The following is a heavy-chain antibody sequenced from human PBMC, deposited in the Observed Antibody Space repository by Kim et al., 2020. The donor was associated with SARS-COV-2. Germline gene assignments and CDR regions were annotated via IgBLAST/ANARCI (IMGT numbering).Heavy chain of an antibody. Sequence: GGSLRLSCAASGFTFSSYAMSWVRQSPGKGLEWVSAISGSGGSTYYADSVKGRFTISRDNSKNTLYLQMNSLRAEDTAVYYCAKGVLRYFDWLYPPEAFDIWGHGTMVTVSS. V-gene: IGHV3-23*01. J-gene: IGHJ3*02. CDR2: ISGSGGST. CDR3: AKGVLRYFDWLYPPEAFDI. D-gene: IGHD3-9*01. CDR1: GFTFSSYA.